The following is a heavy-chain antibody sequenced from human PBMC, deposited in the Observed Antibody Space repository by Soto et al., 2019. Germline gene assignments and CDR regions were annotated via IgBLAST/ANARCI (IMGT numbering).Heavy chain of an antibody. D-gene: IGHD3-16*02. CDR2: IYYSGST. J-gene: IGHJ5*02. Sequence: SETLSLTCTVSGGSISSSSYYWGWIRQPPGKGLEWIGSIYYSGSTYYNPSLKSRVTISVDTSKNQFSLKLSSVTAADTAVYYCARLMITFGGVIERPFDPWGQGTLVTVSS. CDR1: GGSISSSSYY. V-gene: IGHV4-39*01. CDR3: ARLMITFGGVIERPFDP.